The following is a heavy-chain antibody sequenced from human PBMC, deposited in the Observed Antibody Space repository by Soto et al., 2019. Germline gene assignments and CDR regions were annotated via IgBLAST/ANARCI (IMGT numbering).Heavy chain of an antibody. CDR2: IWYDGSNK. CDR3: ARDDYSNYGPFDY. Sequence: GGSLRLSCAASGFTFSSYCMHWVRQAPGKGLEWVAVIWYDGSNKYYADSVKGRFTISRDNSKNTLYLQMNSLRAEDTAVYYCARDDYSNYGPFDYWGQGTLVTVSS. J-gene: IGHJ4*02. D-gene: IGHD4-4*01. CDR1: GFTFSSYC. V-gene: IGHV3-33*01.